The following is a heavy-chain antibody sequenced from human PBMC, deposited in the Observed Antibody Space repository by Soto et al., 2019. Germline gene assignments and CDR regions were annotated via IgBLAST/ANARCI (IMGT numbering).Heavy chain of an antibody. CDR3: ATSQKGYNWNYFDH. CDR2: IHSSGSI. V-gene: IGHV4-30-4*01. D-gene: IGHD1-20*01. Sequence: PSETLSLTCTVSGGSISSDDYYWSWIRQAPGRGLEWIGYIHSSGSIYYNPSLKSRATMSIDTAGNQFSLKVSSVTVADTAVYYCATSQKGYNWNYFDHWGQGALVTVSS. CDR1: GGSISSDDYY. J-gene: IGHJ4*02.